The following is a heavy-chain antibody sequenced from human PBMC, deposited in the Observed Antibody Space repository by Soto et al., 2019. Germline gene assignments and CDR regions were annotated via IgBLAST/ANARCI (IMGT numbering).Heavy chain of an antibody. J-gene: IGHJ4*02. D-gene: IGHD1-1*01. CDR1: GFTLGPYG. CDR3: TRWNGYGDQ. CDR2: FSGGSGKT. V-gene: IGHV3-23*01. Sequence: VQLLESGGGLVQPGGSLRLSCVVSGFTLGPYGVTWVRQVPGKGLEWVSGFSGGSGKTHNRDPVKGSFTTSRDDPRSTLYLQMNSLGVDDTAVYYCTRWNGYGDQWGRGTLVTVSS.